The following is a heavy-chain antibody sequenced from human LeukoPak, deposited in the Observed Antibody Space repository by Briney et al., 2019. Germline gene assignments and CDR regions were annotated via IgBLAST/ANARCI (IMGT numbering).Heavy chain of an antibody. CDR2: IYFSGDT. V-gene: IGHV4-4*07. Sequence: PSETLSLTCSVSGDSLNYYYWSWIRQPAGKGLQWIGRIYFSGDTNNSPSLRSRITMSIDTSKNQFSLKLSSVTAADTAVYYCARGSTYYYDNGGFYVFFDYWGQGLLVTVSS. D-gene: IGHD3-22*01. J-gene: IGHJ4*02. CDR1: GDSLNYYY. CDR3: ARGSTYYYDNGGFYVFFDY.